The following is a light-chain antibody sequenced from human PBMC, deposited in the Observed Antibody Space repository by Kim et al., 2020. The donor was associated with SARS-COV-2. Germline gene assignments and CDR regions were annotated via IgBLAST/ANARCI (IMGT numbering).Light chain of an antibody. J-gene: IGKJ4*01. CDR2: GAA. CDR1: QSVSRSW. V-gene: IGKV3-20*01. Sequence: EIVLTQSPGTLSLSPGDRATLSCRASQSVSRSWLAWYQQKPGQAPRLLIFGAATRAIGIPDRFSGSGSGTDFTLTISRLEPEDFAVYYCQQYGTSPPLTFGGGTKVEIK. CDR3: QQYGTSPPLT.